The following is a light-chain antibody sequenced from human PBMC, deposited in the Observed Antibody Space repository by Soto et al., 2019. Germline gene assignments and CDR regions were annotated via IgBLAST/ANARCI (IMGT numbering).Light chain of an antibody. CDR3: QQSYSTPSIT. J-gene: IGKJ5*01. Sequence: DIQLAQSPSSLSASVGDRVTITCRASQIISSYLNWYQQKPGKAPKLLIYAASSLQSGVPSRFSGSGSGTDFTLTISSLQPEDFATYYCQQSYSTPSITFGQGTRLRL. CDR1: QIISSY. V-gene: IGKV1-39*01. CDR2: AAS.